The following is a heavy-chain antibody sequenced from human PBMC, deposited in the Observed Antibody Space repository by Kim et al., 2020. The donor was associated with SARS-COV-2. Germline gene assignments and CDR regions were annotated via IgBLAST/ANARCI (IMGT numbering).Heavy chain of an antibody. CDR2: INHSGST. Sequence: SETLSLTCAVYGGSFSGYYWSWIRQPPGKGLEWIGEINHSGSTNYNPSLKSRVTISVDTSKNQFSLKLSSVTAADTAVYYCARRPIQYGSGSSWYYGMDVWGQGTTVTVSS. D-gene: IGHD3-10*01. CDR1: GGSFSGYY. V-gene: IGHV4-34*01. J-gene: IGHJ6*02. CDR3: ARRPIQYGSGSSWYYGMDV.